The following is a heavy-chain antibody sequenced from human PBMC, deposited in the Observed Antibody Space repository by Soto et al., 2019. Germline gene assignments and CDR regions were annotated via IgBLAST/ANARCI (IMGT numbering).Heavy chain of an antibody. Sequence: LSKTLSLPSFVFGGPFSSSPYYGAWIPHPPGKGLEWIGGIYYSGSTYYNPSLKSRAPISVATSKNHFPLKLSPVTPADTAVYYCARHKDPLRYFDWLFDFWGQGNLVTVCS. D-gene: IGHD3-9*01. V-gene: IGHV4-39*01. CDR1: GGPFSSSPYY. CDR3: ARHKDPLRYFDWLFDF. J-gene: IGHJ4*02. CDR2: IYYSGST.